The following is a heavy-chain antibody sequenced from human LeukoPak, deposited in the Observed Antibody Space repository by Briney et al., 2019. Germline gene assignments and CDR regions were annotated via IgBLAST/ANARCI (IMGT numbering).Heavy chain of an antibody. CDR1: GGSISSYY. CDR2: IYYSGNT. CDR3: ASSDSSGYYDN. Sequence: SETLSLTCTVSGGSISSYYWTWIRQPPGKGLEWIGYIYYSGNTNHNPSLKSRVTISVDTSKNQFSLRLSSVTAADTAVYYCASSDSSGYYDNWGQGTLVTVSS. D-gene: IGHD3-22*01. V-gene: IGHV4-59*01. J-gene: IGHJ4*02.